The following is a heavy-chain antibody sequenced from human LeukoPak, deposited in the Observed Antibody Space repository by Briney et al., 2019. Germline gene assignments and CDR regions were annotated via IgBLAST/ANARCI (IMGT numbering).Heavy chain of an antibody. D-gene: IGHD3-10*01. J-gene: IGHJ6*02. CDR3: ARREYPDPTSLHYYYPLDV. CDR2: IDPSDSYT. CDR1: GYSFTSYW. Sequence: GESLKISCKGSGYSFTSYWISWVRQMPGKGLEWMGRIDPSDSYTNYSPSFQGHVTISADKSISTAYLQWSSLKASDTAMYYCARREYPDPTSLHYYYPLDVWGQGTTVTVSS. V-gene: IGHV5-10-1*01.